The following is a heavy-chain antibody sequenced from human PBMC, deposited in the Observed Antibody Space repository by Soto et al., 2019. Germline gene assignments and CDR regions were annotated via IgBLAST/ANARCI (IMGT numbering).Heavy chain of an antibody. V-gene: IGHV1-2*02. CDR1: GYPVTAYY. CDR2: INPATGAA. Sequence: QLHLVQSGAVVKKPGASVTVSCSASGYPVTAYYMHWVRQAPGRGLEWMGGINPATGAATYTQTLQGRVTMPRDTSTGTAFMELSGPTSEDTAVFYCARGGGVGVAGSAAFDMWGQGTLVTVSS. D-gene: IGHD3-3*01. CDR3: ARGGGVGVAGSAAFDM. J-gene: IGHJ3*02.